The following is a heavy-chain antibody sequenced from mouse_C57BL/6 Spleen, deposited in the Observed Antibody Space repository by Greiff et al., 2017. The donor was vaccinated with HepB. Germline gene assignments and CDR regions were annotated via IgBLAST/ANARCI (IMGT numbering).Heavy chain of an antibody. J-gene: IGHJ2*01. V-gene: IGHV1-69*01. D-gene: IGHD2-4*01. CDR3: ARDYDGY. CDR2: IDPSDSYT. Sequence: QVQLQQPGAELVMPGASVKLSCKASGYTFTSYWMHWVKQRPGQGLEWIGEIDPSDSYTNYNQKFKGKSTLTVDKSSSTAYMQLSSLASEDSAVYYCARDYDGYWGQGTTLTVSS. CDR1: GYTFTSYW.